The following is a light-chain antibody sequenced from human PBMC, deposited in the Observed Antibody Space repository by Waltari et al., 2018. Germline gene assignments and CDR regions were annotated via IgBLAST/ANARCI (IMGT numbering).Light chain of an antibody. Sequence: QSALTQPRSVSGSPGQSVTISFPGTSRDVGGYNFVSWYQQHPGQAPKLMIYEVTERPSGVPDRFSGSKSGNTASLTISGLQADDEGDYHCCSYAGTSWVFGGGTKLTVL. CDR1: SRDVGGYNF. CDR3: CSYAGTSWV. J-gene: IGLJ3*02. CDR2: EVT. V-gene: IGLV2-11*01.